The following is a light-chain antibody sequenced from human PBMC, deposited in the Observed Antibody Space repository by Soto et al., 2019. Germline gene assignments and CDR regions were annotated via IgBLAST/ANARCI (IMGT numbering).Light chain of an antibody. CDR3: ETWDDSLNGRV. J-gene: IGLJ3*02. CDR1: SSNIGSNT. Sequence: QSVLTQPPSASGTPGQRVTISCSGSSSNIGSNTVNWYQHLPGTAPKLLIYSNNQRPSGVPDRFSGSKSGTSASLAISGLQSEDEADYYCETWDDSLNGRVFGGGTKLTVL. V-gene: IGLV1-44*01. CDR2: SNN.